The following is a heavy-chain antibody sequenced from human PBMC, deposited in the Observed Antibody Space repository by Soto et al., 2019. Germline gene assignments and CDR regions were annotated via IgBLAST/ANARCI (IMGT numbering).Heavy chain of an antibody. CDR3: APRRGIVGATLIFAVYFDY. CDR2: IYWNDDK. Sequence: SGPTLVNPTQTLTLTCTFSGFSLSTSGVGVGWIRQPPGKALEWLALIYWNDDKRYSPSLKSRLTITKDTSKNQVVLTMTNMDPADTATYYCAPRRGIVGATLIFAVYFDYWGQGTLVTVSS. CDR1: GFSLSTSGVG. V-gene: IGHV2-5*01. D-gene: IGHD1-26*01. J-gene: IGHJ4*02.